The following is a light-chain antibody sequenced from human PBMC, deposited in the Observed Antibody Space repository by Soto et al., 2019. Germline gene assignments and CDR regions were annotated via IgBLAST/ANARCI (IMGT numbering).Light chain of an antibody. CDR2: GVT. V-gene: IGLV2-14*01. Sequence: QSALTQPASVSGSPGQSIAISCTGTSSDVGAYNYVSWHQQHPGKVPKLLIYGVTNRPSGVSDRFSGSKSGNTASLTISGLQAEDVADYYCSSYTRSSTWVFGGGTKLTVL. J-gene: IGLJ3*02. CDR1: SSDVGAYNY. CDR3: SSYTRSSTWV.